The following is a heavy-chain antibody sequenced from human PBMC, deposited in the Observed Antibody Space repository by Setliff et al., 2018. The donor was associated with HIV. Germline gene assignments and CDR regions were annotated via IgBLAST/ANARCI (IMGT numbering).Heavy chain of an antibody. V-gene: IGHV3-20*04. D-gene: IGHD7-27*01. CDR2: INWNGGST. CDR3: ARDHYLGLDY. J-gene: IGHJ4*02. CDR1: GFTFDDYG. Sequence: PGGSLRLSCAASGFTFDDYGMSWVRQAPGKGLEWVSGINWNGGSTGYADSVRGRFTISRDNVEKSVYLQMNRLRNEDTARYYCARDHYLGLDYWGQGSLVTVSS.